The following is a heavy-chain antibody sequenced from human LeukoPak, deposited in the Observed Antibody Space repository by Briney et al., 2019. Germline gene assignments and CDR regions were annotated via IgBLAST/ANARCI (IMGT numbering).Heavy chain of an antibody. V-gene: IGHV1-69*02. CDR3: ASCMVRGVYYYNGMDV. D-gene: IGHD3-10*01. J-gene: IGHJ6*02. Sequence: SVKVSCTASGDTFSSYTISWVRQAPGQGLEWMGRIIPILGIANYAQKFQGRVTITADKSTSTAYMELSSLRSEDTAVYYCASCMVRGVYYYNGMDVGGQ. CDR1: GDTFSSYT. CDR2: IIPILGIA.